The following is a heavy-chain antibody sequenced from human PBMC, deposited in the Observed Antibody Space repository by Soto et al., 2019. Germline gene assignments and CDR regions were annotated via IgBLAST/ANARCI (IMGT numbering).Heavy chain of an antibody. CDR3: AKDQLRGVRGVITYYYGMDV. V-gene: IGHV3-30*18. D-gene: IGHD3-10*01. CDR2: ISYDGSNK. CDR1: GFTFSSYG. J-gene: IGHJ6*02. Sequence: QVQLVESGGGVVQPGRSLRLSCAASGFTFSSYGMHWVRQAPGKGLEWVAVISYDGSNKYYADSVKGRFTISRDNSKNTLYLQMNSLRAEDTAVYYCAKDQLRGVRGVITYYYGMDVSGQETTVTVSS.